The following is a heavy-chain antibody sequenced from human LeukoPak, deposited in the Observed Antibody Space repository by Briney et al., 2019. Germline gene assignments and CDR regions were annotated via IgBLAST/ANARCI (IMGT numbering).Heavy chain of an antibody. J-gene: IGHJ4*02. Sequence: ASVKVSCKASGGTFSSYAISWVRQAPGQGLEWMGRIIPIFGTANYAQKFQGRVTITTDESTSTAYMELSSLRSEDTAVYYCASHQYYYDNSGYPVDYWGQGTLVTVSS. CDR2: IIPIFGTA. CDR1: GGTFSSYA. D-gene: IGHD3-22*01. V-gene: IGHV1-69*05. CDR3: ASHQYYYDNSGYPVDY.